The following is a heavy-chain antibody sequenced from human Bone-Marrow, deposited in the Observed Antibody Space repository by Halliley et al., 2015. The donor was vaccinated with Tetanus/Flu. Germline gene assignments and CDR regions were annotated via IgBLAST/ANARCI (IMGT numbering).Heavy chain of an antibody. V-gene: IGHV3-23*01. Sequence: SLRLSCAASGFTFNIYAMSWVRQTPGKGLEWVSAISGNGDEIKNAGSVKGRFTISRDNSKNTLYLQMNSLRVEDTALYYCAKGCSPWSGGFDYWGRGSLVAVSS. CDR1: GFTFNIYA. CDR3: AKGCSPWSGGFDY. CDR2: ISGNGDEI. J-gene: IGHJ4*02. D-gene: IGHD3-10*01.